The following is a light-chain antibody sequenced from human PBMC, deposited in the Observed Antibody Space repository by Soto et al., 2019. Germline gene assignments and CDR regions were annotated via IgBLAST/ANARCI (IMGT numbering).Light chain of an antibody. CDR2: GAS. J-gene: IGKJ1*01. Sequence: EIVLTQSPGTLSLSPGEGATLSCRSSQSVSSTYLAWYQQKPGQAPRLLIYGASSRATGIPDRFSGRGSGKDLTLTISRLEPEDFAVYYCQQYGSSPGTFGQGTQVEIK. CDR3: QQYGSSPGT. CDR1: QSVSSTY. V-gene: IGKV3-20*01.